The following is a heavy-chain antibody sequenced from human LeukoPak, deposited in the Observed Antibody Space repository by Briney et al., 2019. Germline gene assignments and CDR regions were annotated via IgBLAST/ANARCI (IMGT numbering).Heavy chain of an antibody. J-gene: IGHJ4*02. CDR1: GFSFSSYA. CDR2: ISGSGTGT. CDR3: ASHPRSGGNFDY. Sequence: PGGSLRLSCAASGFSFSSYAMSWVRQAPGKGLEWVSGNSGGGTGKGLEWVSAISGSGTGTYYTASAKGRFTISRDNSKNTLYLEMNNLRAEDTAVYYCASHPRSGGNFDYWGQGTLVTVSS. D-gene: IGHD4-23*01. V-gene: IGHV3-23*01.